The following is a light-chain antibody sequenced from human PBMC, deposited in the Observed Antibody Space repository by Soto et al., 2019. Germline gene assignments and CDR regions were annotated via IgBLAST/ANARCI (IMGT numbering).Light chain of an antibody. J-gene: IGKJ1*01. CDR2: GAS. CDR3: QQYDSSPWT. V-gene: IGKV3-20*01. CDR1: QGISSW. Sequence: TQSPSSVSASVGDRVTITCRASQGISSWLAWYQQKPGQAPRLLIYGASSRATGIPDRFSGSGSGTDFTLTISGLEPEDFAVYYCQQYDSSPWTFGQGTRVEIK.